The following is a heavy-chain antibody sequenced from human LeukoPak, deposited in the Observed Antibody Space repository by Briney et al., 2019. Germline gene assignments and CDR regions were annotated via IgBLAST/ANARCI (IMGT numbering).Heavy chain of an antibody. CDR1: GVTFSSYG. CDR2: ISYDGGNK. J-gene: IGHJ5*02. CDR3: AKVGATTAPS. Sequence: PGRSLRLSCAASGVTFSSYGMHWVRQAPGKGLEWVAVISYDGGNKYYADSVKGRFTISRDNSKNTLYLQMNSLRAEDTAVYYCAKVGATTAPSWGQGTLVTVSS. D-gene: IGHD1-26*01. V-gene: IGHV3-30*18.